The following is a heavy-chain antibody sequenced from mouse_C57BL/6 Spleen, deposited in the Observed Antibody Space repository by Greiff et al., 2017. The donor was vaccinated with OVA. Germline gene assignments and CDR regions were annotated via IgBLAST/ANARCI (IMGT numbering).Heavy chain of an antibody. CDR3: AREVTTVVEGGY. V-gene: IGHV1-50*01. CDR2: IDPSDSYT. D-gene: IGHD1-1*01. CDR1: GYTFTSYW. Sequence: QVQLQQPGAELVKPGASVKLSCKASGYTFTSYWMQWVKQRPGQGLEWIGEIDPSDSYTKYNQKFKGKATLTVDTYSSPAYMQLISLTSEDSAVYYCAREVTTVVEGGYWGQGTTLTVSA. J-gene: IGHJ2*01.